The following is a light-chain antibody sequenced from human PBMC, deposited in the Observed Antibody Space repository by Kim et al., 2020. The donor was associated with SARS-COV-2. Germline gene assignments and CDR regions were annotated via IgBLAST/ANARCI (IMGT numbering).Light chain of an antibody. J-gene: IGLJ3*02. V-gene: IGLV3-9*01. CDR2: RDS. CDR1: NIGSKN. CDR3: QVWDSSTWV. Sequence: SYELTQPRSVSVALGQTARITCGGNNIGSKNVHWYQQKPGQAPVLVIYRDSNRPSGIPERFSGSNSGNTATLTISRAQAGDEADYYCQVWDSSTWVFGGG.